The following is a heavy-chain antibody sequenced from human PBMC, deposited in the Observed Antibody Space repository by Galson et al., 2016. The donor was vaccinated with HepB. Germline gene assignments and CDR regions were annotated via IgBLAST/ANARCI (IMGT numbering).Heavy chain of an antibody. V-gene: IGHV1-24*01. CDR3: TTGSELWTANYGMDV. Sequence: SVKVSCKVSGHRLSDLSIHWVRQPPGKGLEWMGGFDPEDGERAYAENLQGRGTMTEDPSTDTAYMELSGLTSEDTAVYYCTTGSELWTANYGMDVWGQGTTVSVSS. D-gene: IGHD3/OR15-3a*01. CDR2: FDPEDGER. CDR1: GHRLSDLS. J-gene: IGHJ6*02.